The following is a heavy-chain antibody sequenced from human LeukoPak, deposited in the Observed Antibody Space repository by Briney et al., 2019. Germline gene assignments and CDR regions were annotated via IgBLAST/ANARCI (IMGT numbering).Heavy chain of an antibody. CDR1: GYTFTGYY. CDR3: ARVKYYYDSSGPFDY. D-gene: IGHD3-22*01. J-gene: IGHJ4*02. V-gene: IGHV1-2*02. CDR2: INPNSGGT. Sequence: ASVTVSCKPSGYTFTGYYMHWVRQAPGQGLEWMGWINPNSGGTNYAQKFQGRVTMTRDTSISTAYMELSSLRSDDTAVYYCARVKYYYDSSGPFDYWGQGTLVTVSS.